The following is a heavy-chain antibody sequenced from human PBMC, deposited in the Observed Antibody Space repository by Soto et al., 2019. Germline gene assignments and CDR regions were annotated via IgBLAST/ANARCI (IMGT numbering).Heavy chain of an antibody. J-gene: IGHJ3*02. CDR1: GGSVSSGSYY. CDR2: IYYSGST. V-gene: IGHV4-61*01. CDR3: ARVWRGRDAFDI. D-gene: IGHD3-3*01. Sequence: QVQLQESGPGLVKPSETLSLTCTVSGGSVSSGSYYWSWIRQPPGKGLEWIGYIYYSGSTNYNPSLKSRVAISVDTSKNQFSLKLSSVTAADTAVYYCARVWRGRDAFDIWGQGTMVTVSS.